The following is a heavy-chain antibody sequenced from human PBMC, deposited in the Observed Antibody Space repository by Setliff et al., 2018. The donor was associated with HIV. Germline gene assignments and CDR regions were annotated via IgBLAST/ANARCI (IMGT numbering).Heavy chain of an antibody. CDR2: I. CDR3: AKVQGTWYGGKGTFDY. D-gene: IGHD6-13*01. CDR1: GFTFTAHG. V-gene: IGHV3-30*02. J-gene: IGHJ4*02. Sequence: PGGSLRLSCAASGFTFTAHGMHWVRQAPDKGLEWVAFINYVDSVKGRFTISRDNSKNTLFLQMNSLRAEDTAIYYCAKVQGTWYGGKGTFDYWGQGTLVTVSS.